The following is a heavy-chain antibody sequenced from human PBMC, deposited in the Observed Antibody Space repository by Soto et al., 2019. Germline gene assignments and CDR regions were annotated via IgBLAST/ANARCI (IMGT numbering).Heavy chain of an antibody. V-gene: IGHV3-23*01. CDR3: AKERATTTAFDY. CDR1: GFTFDNYA. Sequence: PVGSRRLSCAASGFTFDNYAMHWVRQAPGKGLEWVSLITDNGGSTYYADSVKGRFTISRDNTKNTLFLQMNSLRAEDTAVYYCAKERATTTAFDYWGQGALVTVSS. CDR2: ITDNGGST. D-gene: IGHD4-17*01. J-gene: IGHJ4*02.